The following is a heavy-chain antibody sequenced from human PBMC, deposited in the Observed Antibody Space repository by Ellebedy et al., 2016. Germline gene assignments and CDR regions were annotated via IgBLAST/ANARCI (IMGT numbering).Heavy chain of an antibody. CDR1: GLTFRSHW. CDR2: IDPDGNGR. Sequence: GESLKISXAASGLTFRSHWMHWVRQAPGKGLVWVSHIDPDGNGRTYADSVRGRFTISRDNAKNSLYLQMNSLRAEDTAVYYCAKTHNGYNTAYFDLWGRGTLVTVSS. V-gene: IGHV3-74*01. D-gene: IGHD5-24*01. J-gene: IGHJ2*01. CDR3: AKTHNGYNTAYFDL.